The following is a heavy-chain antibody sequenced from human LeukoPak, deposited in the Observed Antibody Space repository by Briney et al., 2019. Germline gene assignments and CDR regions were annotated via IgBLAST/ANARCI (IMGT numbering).Heavy chain of an antibody. V-gene: IGHV4-59*01. Sequence: PSETLSLTCTVSVCSISRDYWGWIRQPPGKGLEWIGYIYYSGSTNYNPSLKSRVTISVDTSKNQFSLKLSSVTAADTAVYYCARDRFRAHCGPTPTTLQYYYYVMDVWGQGTTVTVSS. CDR3: ARDRFRAHCGPTPTTLQYYYYVMDV. CDR1: VCSISRDY. D-gene: IGHD1-14*01. CDR2: IYYSGST. J-gene: IGHJ6*02.